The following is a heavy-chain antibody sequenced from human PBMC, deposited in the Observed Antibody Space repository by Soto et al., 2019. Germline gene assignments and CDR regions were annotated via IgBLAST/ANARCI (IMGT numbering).Heavy chain of an antibody. J-gene: IGHJ6*02. CDR2: ISPSGGST. CDR3: ARSRCVGVATKGVYHFYGMDV. D-gene: IGHD3-3*01. Sequence: QVQLVQSGAEVKKPGASVRISCRASGYTFSGYFLHWVRQAPVEGLEWMGIISPSGGSTTYAQKVQGRVRMTTDTSTRTLYMELTRLRSDDTAVYFCARSRCVGVATKGVYHFYGMDVWGQGTAVTVS. V-gene: IGHV1-46*01. CDR1: GYTFSGYF.